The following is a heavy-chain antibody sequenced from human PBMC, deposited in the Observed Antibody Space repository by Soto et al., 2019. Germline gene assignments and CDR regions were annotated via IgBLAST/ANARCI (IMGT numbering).Heavy chain of an antibody. J-gene: IGHJ4*02. CDR2: IYYTGST. CDR3: ARERSNSPDFFDS. V-gene: IGHV4-30-4*01. CDR1: GDSINNYEYY. Sequence: PSETLSLTCSVSGDSINNYEYYWTWIRQPPGEGLEWTGHIYYTGSTSYNPSLKSRVTISLDTSKNQFSLKVNSVAAADTAVYYCARERSNSPDFFDSWGQGTLVTVSS.